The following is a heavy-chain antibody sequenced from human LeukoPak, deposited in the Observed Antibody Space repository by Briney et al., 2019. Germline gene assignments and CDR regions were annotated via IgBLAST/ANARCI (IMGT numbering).Heavy chain of an antibody. D-gene: IGHD3-10*01. Sequence: PSETLSLTCAVYGGSFSGYFWTWIRQSPAQGLEWIGEISAGGNSNENPSLKSRVTISVDTSKNKFSLKLSSVTAADTAVYYCARLAVREGGYWGQGTLVTVSS. CDR2: ISAGGNS. V-gene: IGHV4-34*01. CDR3: ARLAVREGGY. CDR1: GGSFSGYF. J-gene: IGHJ4*02.